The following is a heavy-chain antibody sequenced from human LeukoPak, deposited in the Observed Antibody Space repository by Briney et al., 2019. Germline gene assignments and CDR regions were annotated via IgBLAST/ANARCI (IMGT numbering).Heavy chain of an antibody. J-gene: IGHJ4*02. CDR1: GFTFSNYW. V-gene: IGHV3-7*01. D-gene: IGHD2-21*01. CDR3: ARLCYYFHY. Sequence: PGGSLRLSCAASGFTFSNYWMSWVRQAPGKGLEWVANIKPDGSEKDYVDSVKGRFTISRDNAKNSLYLQMNSLRAEDTALYYCARLCYYFHYWGQGTLVTVSS. CDR2: IKPDGSEK.